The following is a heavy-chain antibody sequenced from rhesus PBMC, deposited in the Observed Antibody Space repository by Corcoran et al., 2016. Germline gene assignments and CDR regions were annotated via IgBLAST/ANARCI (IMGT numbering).Heavy chain of an antibody. CDR3: ARENNWNYGDV. CDR2: IYGNSGST. CDR1: GGSISGYYY. D-gene: IGHD1-26*01. J-gene: IGHJ5-1*01. Sequence: QVQLQQWGEGLVKPSENLSLTCAVYGGSISGYYYWSWIRQPPGRGLEWIGYIYGNSGSTNYNPSLKNRVTISKDPSKNQFSLKLSSMTAADTAVYYCARENNWNYGDVWGPGVLVTVSS. V-gene: IGHV4-73*01.